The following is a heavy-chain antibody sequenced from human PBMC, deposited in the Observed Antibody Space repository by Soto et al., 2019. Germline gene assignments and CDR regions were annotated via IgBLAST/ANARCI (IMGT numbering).Heavy chain of an antibody. Sequence: GGSLRLSCAASGFTFGGSAVHWVRQASGKGLEWVGRIRTKANSYATAYDASVKGRFTISRDDSKNTAYLQMNSLKTEDTAVYYCTRAPPNTSPFDYWGQGTPVTVSS. CDR2: IRTKANSYAT. CDR1: GFTFGGSA. CDR3: TRAPPNTSPFDY. V-gene: IGHV3-73*01. J-gene: IGHJ4*02.